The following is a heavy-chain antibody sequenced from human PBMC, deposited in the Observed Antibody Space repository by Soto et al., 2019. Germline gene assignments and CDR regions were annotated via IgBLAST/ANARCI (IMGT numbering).Heavy chain of an antibody. D-gene: IGHD3-22*01. CDR1: GYTFTGYY. V-gene: IGHV1-2*02. Sequence: WASVKVSCKASGYTFTGYYMHWVRQAPGQGLEWMGWINPNSGGTNYAQKFQGRVTMTRDTSISTAYMELSRLRSDDTAVYYCARVGVPIYYDSSGYYSTDGAFDIWGQGTMVTVSS. J-gene: IGHJ3*02. CDR2: INPNSGGT. CDR3: ARVGVPIYYDSSGYYSTDGAFDI.